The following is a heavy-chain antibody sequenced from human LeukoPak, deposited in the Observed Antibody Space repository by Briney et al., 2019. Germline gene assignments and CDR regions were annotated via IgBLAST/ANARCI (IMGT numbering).Heavy chain of an antibody. J-gene: IGHJ4*02. V-gene: IGHV4-39*07. CDR2: IYYSGST. CDR3: ARDRGVPRPYYFDQ. CDR1: GGSISSSSYY. D-gene: IGHD3-10*01. Sequence: SETLSLTCTVSGGSISSSSYYWGWIRQPPGKGLEWIGSIYYSGSTYYNPSLKSRVTISVDTSKNQFSLKLSSVTAADTAMYYCARDRGVPRPYYFDQWGQGTLVTVSS.